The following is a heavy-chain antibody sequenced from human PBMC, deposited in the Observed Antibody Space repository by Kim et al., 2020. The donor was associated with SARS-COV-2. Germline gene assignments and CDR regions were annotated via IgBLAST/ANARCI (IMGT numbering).Heavy chain of an antibody. Sequence: SETLSLTCTVSGGSISSSGYYWSWIRQHPGKGLEWIGYIYYSGSTSYNPSLKGRVTISVDTSKNQFSLKLSSVTGADTAVYYCARAECSDASCYNLVIWGQGTMVTVSS. V-gene: IGHV4-31*03. CDR1: GGSISSSGYY. D-gene: IGHD2-15*01. CDR2: IYYSGST. J-gene: IGHJ3*02. CDR3: ARAECSDASCYNLVI.